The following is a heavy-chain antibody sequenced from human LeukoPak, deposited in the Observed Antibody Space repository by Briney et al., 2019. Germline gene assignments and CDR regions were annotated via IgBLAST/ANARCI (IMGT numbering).Heavy chain of an antibody. Sequence: SETLSLTFTVACGSISSYYWSCVRQPPGKGLEWIGYIYYSGSTNYNPSLKSRVTISVDTSKNQFSLKLSSVTAADTAVYYCARSSSGWDTFDPWGQGTLVTVSS. CDR1: CGSISSYY. D-gene: IGHD6-19*01. CDR3: ARSSSGWDTFDP. J-gene: IGHJ5*02. V-gene: IGHV4-59*01. CDR2: IYYSGST.